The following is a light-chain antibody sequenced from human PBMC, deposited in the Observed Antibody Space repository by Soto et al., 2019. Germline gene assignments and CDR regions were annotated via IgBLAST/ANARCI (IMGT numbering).Light chain of an antibody. CDR2: DVS. J-gene: IGLJ2*01. CDR3: CSYAGSYTYVV. CDR1: SSDVGGYNY. Sequence: QSALTQPRSVSGSPGQSVTISCTGTSSDVGGYNYVSWYQQNPGKAPKLMIYDVSKRPSGVPDRFSGSKSGNTASLTISGLQAEDEADYYCCSYAGSYTYVVCGGGTKLTVL. V-gene: IGLV2-11*01.